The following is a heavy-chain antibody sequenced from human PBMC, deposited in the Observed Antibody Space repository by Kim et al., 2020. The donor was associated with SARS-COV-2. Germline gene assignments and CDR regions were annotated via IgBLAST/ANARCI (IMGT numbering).Heavy chain of an antibody. Sequence: GGSLRLSCAASGFTFSGSTMHWVRQASGKGLEWVGRIRSKANSYATAYAASVKNRFTISRDDSKNTAYLQMNSLKTEDTAVYYCTRANPIPGGWYDAFDIWGQGTMVTVSS. CDR3: TRANPIPGGWYDAFDI. J-gene: IGHJ3*02. CDR2: IRSKANSYAT. D-gene: IGHD6-19*01. V-gene: IGHV3-73*01. CDR1: GFTFSGST.